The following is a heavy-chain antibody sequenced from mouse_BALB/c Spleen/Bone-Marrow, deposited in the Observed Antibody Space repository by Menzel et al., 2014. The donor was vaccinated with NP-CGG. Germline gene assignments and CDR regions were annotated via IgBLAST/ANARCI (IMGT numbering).Heavy chain of an antibody. Sequence: EVQVVESGAELVKPGASVKLSCTASGFNIKDTYMHWVKQRPEQGLEWIGRIYPANGDTKYDPKFQGKATKTADTSSNTAYLQLSSLTSEDTAVYYCARYGNGLMDYWGQGTSVTVSS. CDR2: IYPANGDT. J-gene: IGHJ4*01. V-gene: IGHV14-3*02. D-gene: IGHD2-1*01. CDR3: ARYGNGLMDY. CDR1: GFNIKDTY.